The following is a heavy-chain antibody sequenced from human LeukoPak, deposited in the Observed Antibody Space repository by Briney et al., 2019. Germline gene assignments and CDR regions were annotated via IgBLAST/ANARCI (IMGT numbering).Heavy chain of an antibody. CDR1: GFTFRTYW. D-gene: IGHD7-27*01. CDR3: ARDLGDY. V-gene: IGHV3-7*01. J-gene: IGHJ4*02. CDR2: INQDGSDE. Sequence: GGSLRLSCAASGFTFRTYWVSWFRQAPGKGLEWVANINQDGSDENYLDSVKGRFTISRDNAKNSLYLQMNSLRTEDTAMYYCARDLGDYWGQGTLVTVSS.